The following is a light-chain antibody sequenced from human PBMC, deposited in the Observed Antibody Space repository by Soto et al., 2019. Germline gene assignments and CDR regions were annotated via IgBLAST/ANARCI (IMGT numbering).Light chain of an antibody. V-gene: IGLV1-40*01. Sequence: QSVLTQPPSVSGAPGQGVAISCTGTSSNLGAGHNVHWYQQLPGTVPKLLIYSDTNRPSGVPDRFSASKSGTSAVLAITGLQAEDEADYFCQSYGNSLNGVVFGGGTKLTVL. J-gene: IGLJ3*02. CDR2: SDT. CDR3: QSYGNSLNGVV. CDR1: SSNLGAGHN.